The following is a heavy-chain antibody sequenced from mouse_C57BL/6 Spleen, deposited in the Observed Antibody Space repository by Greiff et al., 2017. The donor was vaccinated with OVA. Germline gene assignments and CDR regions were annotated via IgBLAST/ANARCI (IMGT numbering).Heavy chain of an antibody. CDR1: GFTFSDYY. CDR3: ARGDYYYGSFDY. Sequence: EVKLMESEGGLVQPGSSMKLSCTASGFTFSDYYMAWVRQVPEKGLEWVANINYDGSSTYYLDSLKSRFIIPRDNAKNILYLQMSSLKSEDTATYYCARGDYYYGSFDYWGQGTLVTVSA. V-gene: IGHV5-16*01. CDR2: INYDGSST. D-gene: IGHD1-1*01. J-gene: IGHJ3*01.